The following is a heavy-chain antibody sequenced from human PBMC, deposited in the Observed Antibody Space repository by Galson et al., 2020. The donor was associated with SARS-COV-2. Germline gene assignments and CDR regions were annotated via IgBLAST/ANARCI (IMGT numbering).Heavy chain of an antibody. Sequence: SETLSLTCTVSGGSFSGYYWSWIRQSPGKGLAGLGNIYSPGTTRSTPSLKSRVSISVDPSKTQFSLRLSSVTAADTAVYFCARDTPNYGMDVWGQGTAVIVSS. CDR1: GGSFSGYY. CDR2: IYSPGTT. CDR3: ARDTPNYGMDV. D-gene: IGHD2-15*01. V-gene: IGHV4-4*09. J-gene: IGHJ6*02.